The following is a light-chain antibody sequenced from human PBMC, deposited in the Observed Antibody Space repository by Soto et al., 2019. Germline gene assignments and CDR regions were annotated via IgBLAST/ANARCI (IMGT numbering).Light chain of an antibody. V-gene: IGLV2-14*01. J-gene: IGLJ1*01. CDR1: SSDVGLYDY. Sequence: HSFLTQPASVSGSPGQSITSSCTGTSSDVGLYDYVSWYQQHPGKAPQLMIYAVSNRPSGVSNRFSASKSGNTASLFISGLQAEDEADYYCSSYTSDSSYVFGSGTKVTVL. CDR2: AVS. CDR3: SSYTSDSSYV.